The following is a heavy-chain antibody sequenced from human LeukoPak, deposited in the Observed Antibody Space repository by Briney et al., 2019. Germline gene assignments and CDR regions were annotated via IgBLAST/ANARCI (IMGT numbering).Heavy chain of an antibody. D-gene: IGHD2-8*01. CDR3: ARDYGNGWFDY. Sequence: SETLSLTCTVSGGSINSYYWSWMRQPPGKGLEWIGRFHTTGITKCNPSLRSRVTMSVDTSNNQLSLGLNSVTAADTAVYYCARDYGNGWFDYWGQGTLVTVSS. CDR2: FHTTGIT. CDR1: GGSINSYY. V-gene: IGHV4-4*07. J-gene: IGHJ5*01.